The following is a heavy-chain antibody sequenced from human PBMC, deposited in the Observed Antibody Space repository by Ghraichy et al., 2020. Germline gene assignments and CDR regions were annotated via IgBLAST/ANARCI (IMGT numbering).Heavy chain of an antibody. D-gene: IGHD1-14*01. J-gene: IGHJ2*01. Sequence: SLNISCTVSGGSITSGAYYWSWIRQHPGKGLEWLGYISYRGATLYNPSFKSRLSISIDTSNDRVSLNLISMTVADTAVYYCARSPEGFPGTLYWYFALGVCGHLVTVTS. CDR2: ISYRGAT. CDR3: ARSPEGFPGTLYWYFAL. V-gene: IGHV4-31*03. CDR1: GGSITSGAYY.